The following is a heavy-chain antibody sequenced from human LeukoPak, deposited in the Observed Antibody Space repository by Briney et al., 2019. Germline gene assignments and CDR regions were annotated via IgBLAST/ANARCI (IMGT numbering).Heavy chain of an antibody. D-gene: IGHD2-15*01. CDR2: INHSGST. J-gene: IGHJ6*03. CDR1: GGSFSGYY. CDR3: AAARRGCSGGSCYSDYYYYMDV. Sequence: PSETLSLTCAVYGGSFSGYYWSWLRQPPGKGLEWIGEINHSGSTNYNPSLKSRVTISVDTSKNQFSLKLSSVTAADTAVYYCAAARRGCSGGSCYSDYYYYMDVWGKGTTVTVSS. V-gene: IGHV4-34*01.